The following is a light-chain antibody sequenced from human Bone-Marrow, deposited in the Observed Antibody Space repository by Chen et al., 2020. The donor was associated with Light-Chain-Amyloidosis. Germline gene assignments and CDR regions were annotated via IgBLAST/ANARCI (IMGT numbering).Light chain of an antibody. CDR2: GNS. CDR3: QSYDSSLYVV. CDR1: SSNIGAGYD. V-gene: IGLV1-40*01. Sequence: QSVLTQPPSVSGAPGQRVTISCTGSSSNIGAGYDVHWYQQLPGTAPKLLIYGNSNRPSGVPDRFSGSKSGTSASLALTGLQAEDEADYYCQSYDSSLYVVFGGGTKLTVL. J-gene: IGLJ2*01.